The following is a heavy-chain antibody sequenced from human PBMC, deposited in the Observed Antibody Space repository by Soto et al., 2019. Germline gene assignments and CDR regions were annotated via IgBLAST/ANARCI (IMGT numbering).Heavy chain of an antibody. CDR2: VYNSGNT. D-gene: IGHD2-21*02. J-gene: IGHJ4*02. Sequence: QVQLQESGPGLVKPSETLSLTCTVSGGSMTGYFWTWIRQPAGKGLEWIGHVYNSGNTDYNPSFESRIYMAVDTSKRQFSLKVKSVTAADTAVYYCARTHWVSATEYWGQGTLVTVSS. V-gene: IGHV4-4*07. CDR3: ARTHWVSATEY. CDR1: GGSMTGYF.